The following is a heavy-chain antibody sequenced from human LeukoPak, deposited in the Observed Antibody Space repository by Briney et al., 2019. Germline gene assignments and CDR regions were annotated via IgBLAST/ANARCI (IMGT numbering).Heavy chain of an antibody. Sequence: GGSLRLSCAASGFTFSSYGMHWVRQAPGQGLEWMGIINPSGGSTSYAQKFQGRVTMTRDTSTSTVYMELSSLRSEDTAVYYCAYGGPDLDYWGQGTLVTVSS. CDR2: INPSGGST. D-gene: IGHD4-23*01. CDR3: AYGGPDLDY. V-gene: IGHV1-46*01. CDR1: GFTFSSYG. J-gene: IGHJ4*02.